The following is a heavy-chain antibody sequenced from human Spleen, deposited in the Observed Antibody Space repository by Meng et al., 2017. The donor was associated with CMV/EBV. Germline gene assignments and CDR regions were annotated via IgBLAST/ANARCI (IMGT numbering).Heavy chain of an antibody. CDR2: INPNGGVT. CDR3: ARNRPVVTHDY. V-gene: IGHV1-2*02. D-gene: IGHD3-22*01. J-gene: IGHJ4*02. CDR1: GYPFTDYY. Sequence: CKSSGYPFTDYYMHWVRQAPGQGLEWMGWINPNGGVTKYAQKFQGRVTMTRDTSVRTIYMELSRLRSDDTAVYYCARNRPVVTHDYWGQGTLVTVSS.